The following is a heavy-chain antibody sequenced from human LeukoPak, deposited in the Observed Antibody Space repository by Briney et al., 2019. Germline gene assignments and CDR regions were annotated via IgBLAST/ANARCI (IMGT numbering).Heavy chain of an antibody. Sequence: SETLSLTCTVSGGSISSYYWSWIRQPPGKGLEWIGYTYYSGSTNYNPSLKSRVTISVDTSKNQFSLKLSSVTAADTAVYYCAREAIVVVPAAIPLYWGQGTLVTVSS. J-gene: IGHJ4*02. CDR1: GGSISSYY. D-gene: IGHD2-2*01. CDR3: AREAIVVVPAAIPLY. V-gene: IGHV4-59*12. CDR2: TYYSGST.